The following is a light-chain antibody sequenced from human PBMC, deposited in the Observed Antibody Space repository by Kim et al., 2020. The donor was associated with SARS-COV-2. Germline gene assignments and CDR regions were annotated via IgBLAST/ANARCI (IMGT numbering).Light chain of an antibody. Sequence: ASVGDRVPTTCRTTPSISSHLNWYQQKPGRAPNLLISAASTLQGGVPSRFSGSGSGTDFTLTTSSLQPEDFATYFCQQSYITPFTFGPGTKVDIK. CDR1: PSISSH. CDR3: QQSYITPFT. CDR2: AAS. J-gene: IGKJ3*01. V-gene: IGKV1-39*01.